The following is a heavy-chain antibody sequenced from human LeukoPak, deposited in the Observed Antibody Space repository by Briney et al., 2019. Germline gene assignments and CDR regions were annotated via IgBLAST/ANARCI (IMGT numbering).Heavy chain of an antibody. V-gene: IGHV3-48*03. CDR3: ARDGGKLWLRSFDY. Sequence: GGSLRLSCAASGFTFSSYEMNWVRQAPGKGLEWVSYISSSGSTIYYADSVKGRFTTSRDNAKNSLYLQMNSLRAEDTAVYYCARDGGKLWLRSFDYWGQGTLVTVSS. D-gene: IGHD5-18*01. J-gene: IGHJ4*02. CDR2: ISSSGSTI. CDR1: GFTFSSYE.